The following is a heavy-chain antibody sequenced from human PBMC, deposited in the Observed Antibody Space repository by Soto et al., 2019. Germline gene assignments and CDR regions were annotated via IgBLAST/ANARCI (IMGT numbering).Heavy chain of an antibody. V-gene: IGHV1-18*01. CDR3: ARGRNDIDY. Sequence: QVQLVQSGAEVKKHGASVKVSCRASGYTFISYGISWVRQAPGQGLEWMGWIRASNGNTNYAQKLQGRVTMTTDTSTSTANPELRSRRTDDTATYYCARGRNDIDYWGPGTLVTVSS. CDR2: IRASNGNT. CDR1: GYTFISYG. D-gene: IGHD1-1*01. J-gene: IGHJ4*02.